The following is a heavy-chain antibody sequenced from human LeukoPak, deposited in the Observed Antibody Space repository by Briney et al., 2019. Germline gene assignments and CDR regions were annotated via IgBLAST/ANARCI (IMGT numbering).Heavy chain of an antibody. Sequence: GGSLRLSCAASGFTFSSYAMSWVRQAPGKGLEWVSAISGSGGSTYYADSVKGRFIISRDNSKNTLYLQMNSLRAEDTAVYYCAKDIYDYGDYCFDYWGQGTLVTVSS. V-gene: IGHV3-23*01. D-gene: IGHD4-17*01. CDR2: ISGSGGST. CDR1: GFTFSSYA. CDR3: AKDIYDYGDYCFDY. J-gene: IGHJ4*02.